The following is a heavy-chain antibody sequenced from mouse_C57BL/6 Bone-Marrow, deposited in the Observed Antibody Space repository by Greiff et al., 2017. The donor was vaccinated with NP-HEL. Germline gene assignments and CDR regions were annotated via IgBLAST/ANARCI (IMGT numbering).Heavy chain of an antibody. D-gene: IGHD1-1*01. CDR2: IYPSDSET. J-gene: IGHJ2*01. CDR1: GYTFTSYW. CDR3: ARRPLYYGRGDY. V-gene: IGHV1-61*01. Sequence: VQLQQSGAELVRPGSSVKLSCKASGYTFTSYWMDWVKQRPGQGLEWIGNIYPSDSETHYNQKFKDKATLTVDKSSSTAYMQLSSLTSEDSAVYYCARRPLYYGRGDYWGQGTTLTVSS.